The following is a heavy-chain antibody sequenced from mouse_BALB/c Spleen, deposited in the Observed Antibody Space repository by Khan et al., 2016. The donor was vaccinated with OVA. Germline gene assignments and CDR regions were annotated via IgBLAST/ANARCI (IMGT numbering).Heavy chain of an antibody. D-gene: IGHD4-1*01. V-gene: IGHV5-6*01. Sequence: EVKLVESGGDLVKPGGSLKLSCAASGFTFSSYGMSWVRQTPDKRLEWVATINSAGDYTYYPDNVKGRFTISRDNAKNTLYLQMSSLKSEDTAMFYCASHLTGSFAYWGQGTLVNGSA. CDR2: INSAGDYT. CDR3: ASHLTGSFAY. CDR1: GFTFSSYG. J-gene: IGHJ3*01.